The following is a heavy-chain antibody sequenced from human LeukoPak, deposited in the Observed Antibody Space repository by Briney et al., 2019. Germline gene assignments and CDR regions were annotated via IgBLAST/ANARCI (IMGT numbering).Heavy chain of an antibody. CDR3: VRTRGYSGYDYFDY. D-gene: IGHD5-12*01. Sequence: PGGSLRLSCAASGFTFSSYAMHWVRQAPGKGLEYVSAISSNGGSTYYADSVKGRFTISRDNSKNTLYLQMSSLRAEDTAVYYCVRTRGYSGYDYFDYWGQGTLVTVSS. CDR1: GFTFSSYA. CDR2: ISSNGGST. J-gene: IGHJ4*02. V-gene: IGHV3-64D*06.